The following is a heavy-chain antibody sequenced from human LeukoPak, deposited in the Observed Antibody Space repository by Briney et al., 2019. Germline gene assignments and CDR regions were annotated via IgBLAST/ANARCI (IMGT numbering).Heavy chain of an antibody. V-gene: IGHV3-23*01. CDR1: GFALSNYA. Sequence: GGSLRLSCVASGFALSNYALTWVRQAPGKGLEWVSVISGSGGTTHYADSVKGRFTISRDNSKNTLYLEMNSLRVGDTAMYYCAKDPNGDYVGAFDFWGQGTMVTVSS. CDR3: AKDPNGDYVGAFDF. J-gene: IGHJ3*01. D-gene: IGHD4-17*01. CDR2: ISGSGGTT.